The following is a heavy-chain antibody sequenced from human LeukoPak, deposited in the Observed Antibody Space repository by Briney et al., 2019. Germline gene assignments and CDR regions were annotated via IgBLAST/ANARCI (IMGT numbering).Heavy chain of an antibody. J-gene: IGHJ4*02. CDR1: GGSISSYY. Sequence: SETLSLTCTVSGGSISSYYWSWIRQPPGKGLEWIGYIYYSGSTNYNPSLKSRVTISVGTAKNQFSLKLSSVTAADTAVYDCVSLSSGWYGGVDWGQGTLVTVSS. CDR3: VSLSSGWYGGVD. D-gene: IGHD6-19*01. CDR2: IYYSGST. V-gene: IGHV4-59*01.